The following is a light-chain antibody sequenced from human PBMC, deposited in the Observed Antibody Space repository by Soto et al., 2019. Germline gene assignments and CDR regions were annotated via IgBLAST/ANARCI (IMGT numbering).Light chain of an antibody. CDR2: AAS. V-gene: IGKV1-39*01. CDR3: QQSYGIPFT. Sequence: DIQMTQSPSSLSASVGDRDTITCRASQSISTYLNWYQQKPGQAPKLIIYAASRLERGVPSRFSGIGSVTDFALTVSSLQPEDFATYYLQQSYGIPFTFGPGTKVETK. J-gene: IGKJ3*01. CDR1: QSISTY.